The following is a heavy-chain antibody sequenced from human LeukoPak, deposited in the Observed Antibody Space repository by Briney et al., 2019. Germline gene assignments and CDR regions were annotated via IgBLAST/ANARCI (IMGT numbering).Heavy chain of an antibody. J-gene: IGHJ4*02. D-gene: IGHD3-10*01. CDR3: AKDLDGYYGTGSYYD. CDR1: GFTFSSYA. CDR2: ISGSGGST. Sequence: PGGSLRLSCAASGFTFSSYAMSWVRQAPGKGLEWVSAISGSGGSTYYADSVKGRFTISRDNSKNTLYLQMNSLRAEDTAVYYCAKDLDGYYGTGSYYDWGQGTLVTVPS. V-gene: IGHV3-23*01.